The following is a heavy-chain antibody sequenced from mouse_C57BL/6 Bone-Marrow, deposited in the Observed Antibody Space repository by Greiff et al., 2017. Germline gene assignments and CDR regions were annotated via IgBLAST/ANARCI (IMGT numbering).Heavy chain of an antibody. Sequence: QVQLKESGAELVKPGASVKLSCKASGYTFTSYWMHWVKQRPGQGLEWIGYINPSSGYTKYNQKFQDKATLTADKSSSTAYMQLSSLTYEASAVYYCARGPYSNFFDYWGQGTTLTVSS. CDR2: INPSSGYT. V-gene: IGHV1-7*01. D-gene: IGHD2-5*01. CDR1: GYTFTSYW. CDR3: ARGPYSNFFDY. J-gene: IGHJ2*01.